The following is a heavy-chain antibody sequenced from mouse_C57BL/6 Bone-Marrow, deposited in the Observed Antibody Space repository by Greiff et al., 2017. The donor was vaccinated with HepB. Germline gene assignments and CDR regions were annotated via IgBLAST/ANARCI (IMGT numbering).Heavy chain of an antibody. J-gene: IGHJ3*01. D-gene: IGHD2-4*01. Sequence: QVQLQQSGAELVKPGASVKLSCKASGYTFTSYWMHWVKQRPGQGLEWIGMIHPNSGSTNYNEKFKSKATLTVDKSSSTAYMQLSSLTSEDSAVYYCARWEDYDVAWFAYWGQGTLVTVSA. CDR3: ARWEDYDVAWFAY. V-gene: IGHV1-64*01. CDR2: IHPNSGST. CDR1: GYTFTSYW.